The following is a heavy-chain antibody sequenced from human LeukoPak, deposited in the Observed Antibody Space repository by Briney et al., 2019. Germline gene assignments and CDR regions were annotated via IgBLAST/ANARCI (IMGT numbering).Heavy chain of an antibody. CDR1: GYSFTSYW. J-gene: IGHJ6*03. CDR3: ARHSRITIFGVVNRGPYYYMDV. V-gene: IGHV5-51*01. CDR2: IYPGDSDT. D-gene: IGHD3-3*01. Sequence: GESLKISCKGSGYSFTSYWIGWVRQMPGKGLEWMGIIYPGDSDTRYSPSFQGQVTISADKSISTAYLQWSSLKASDTAMYYCARHSRITIFGVVNRGPYYYMDVWGKGTTVTVSS.